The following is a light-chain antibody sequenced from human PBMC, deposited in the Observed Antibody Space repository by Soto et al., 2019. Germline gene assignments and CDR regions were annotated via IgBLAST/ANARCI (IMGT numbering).Light chain of an antibody. CDR1: QSISSY. CDR2: AAS. J-gene: IGKJ1*01. V-gene: IGKV1-39*01. CDR3: QQSYSTLTWT. Sequence: DIQMTQSAASLSASLGDRVTITCRASQSISSYLNWYQQKPGKAPKLLIYAASSLQSGVPSRFSGSGSGTDFTLTISSLQPEDFATYYCQQSYSTLTWTFGQGTKVDIK.